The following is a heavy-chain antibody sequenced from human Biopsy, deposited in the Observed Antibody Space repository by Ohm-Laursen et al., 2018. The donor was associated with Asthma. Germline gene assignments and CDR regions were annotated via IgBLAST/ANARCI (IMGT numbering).Heavy chain of an antibody. J-gene: IGHJ4*02. Sequence: PSETLSLTCTVSYRPITSGGYYWTWIRQHPGKGLEWIGFIYYSGSTYYNPSLKSRVSISIDTSKNQFSLKLSSVSAADTAVYYCARAQDYYDSRGYYRSFDYWGQGTLVTVSS. D-gene: IGHD3-22*01. CDR1: YRPITSGGYY. CDR3: ARAQDYYDSRGYYRSFDY. V-gene: IGHV4-31*03. CDR2: IYYSGST.